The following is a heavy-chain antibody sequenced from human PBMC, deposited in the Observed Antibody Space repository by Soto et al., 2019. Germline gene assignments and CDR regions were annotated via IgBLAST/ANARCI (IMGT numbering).Heavy chain of an antibody. CDR1: GYTFTSYA. CDR3: ARDLRVPWYDILTGQPKYYYYYYMDG. J-gene: IGHJ6*03. V-gene: IGHV1-3*01. D-gene: IGHD3-9*01. CDR2: INAGNGNT. Sequence: GASVKVSCKASGYTFTSYAMHWVRQAPGQRLEWMGWINAGNGNTKYSQKFQGRVTITRDTSASTAYMELSSLRSEDTAVYYCARDLRVPWYDILTGQPKYYYYYYMDGWGKGTTVTVSS.